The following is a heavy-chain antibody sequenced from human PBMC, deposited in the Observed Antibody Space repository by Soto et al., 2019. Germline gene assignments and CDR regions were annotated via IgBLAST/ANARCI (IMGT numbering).Heavy chain of an antibody. V-gene: IGHV4-31*03. CDR1: GGAISDGGDY. CDR2: IYYTGNP. Sequence: QVQLRESGPGLVKPSQTLSLTCNVSGGAISDGGDYWSWIRQHPGKGLEWIGYIYYTGNPQYNPSLASRVTISVYTSTNLFSLKLRSVTAADTAVYYCARHNTYGFDYWGQGTLVTVSS. D-gene: IGHD5-18*01. CDR3: ARHNTYGFDY. J-gene: IGHJ4*02.